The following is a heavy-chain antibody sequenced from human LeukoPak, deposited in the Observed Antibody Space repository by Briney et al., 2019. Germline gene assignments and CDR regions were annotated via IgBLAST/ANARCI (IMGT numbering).Heavy chain of an antibody. CDR3: ARDPEGGNVRYFQH. J-gene: IGHJ1*01. CDR1: GFTFSSFG. CDR2: IWYDGSTK. V-gene: IGHV3-33*01. Sequence: GGSLRLSCAASGFTFSSFGMHWVRQSPGKGLEWVAVIWYDGSTKVYADSVKGRFTISRDNSKNTLYLQMNSLRAEDTAVYYCARDPEGGNVRYFQHWGQGTLVTVSS. D-gene: IGHD4-23*01.